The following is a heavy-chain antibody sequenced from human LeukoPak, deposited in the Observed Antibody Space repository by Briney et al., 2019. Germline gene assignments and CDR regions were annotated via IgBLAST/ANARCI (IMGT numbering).Heavy chain of an antibody. Sequence: PSETLFLTCTVSGGSISSHYWSWIRQPPGKGLEWIGYIYYSGSTNYNPSLKSRVTISVDTSKNQFSLKLSSVTAADTAVYYCARLTYYYDSSENWFDPWGQGTLVTVSS. CDR3: ARLTYYYDSSENWFDP. J-gene: IGHJ5*02. CDR2: IYYSGST. D-gene: IGHD3-22*01. CDR1: GGSISSHY. V-gene: IGHV4-59*08.